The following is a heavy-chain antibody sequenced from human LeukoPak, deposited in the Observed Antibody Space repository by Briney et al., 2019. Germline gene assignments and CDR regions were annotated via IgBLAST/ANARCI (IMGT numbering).Heavy chain of an antibody. J-gene: IGHJ4*02. D-gene: IGHD2-15*01. V-gene: IGHV3-23*01. Sequence: GGSLRLSCAASGFTFSTYAMTWVRQAPGKGLEWVSAMSSSDDGRYYAASVRGRFTISRDTSRSTLYLQMNSLRAEDAAVYYCAKAPVTSCRGAFCYPFDYWGQGTLVTVSS. CDR1: GFTFSTYA. CDR2: MSSSDDGR. CDR3: AKAPVTSCRGAFCYPFDY.